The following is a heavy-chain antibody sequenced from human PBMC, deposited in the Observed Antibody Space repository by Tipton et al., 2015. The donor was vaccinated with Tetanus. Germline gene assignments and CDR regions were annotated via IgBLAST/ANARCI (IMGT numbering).Heavy chain of an antibody. D-gene: IGHD1-26*01. J-gene: IGHJ4*02. CDR1: GFTFSSYD. CDR3: AYSGSYGAVIDY. Sequence: SLKLSCAASGFTFSSYDMHWVRQATGKGLEWVSAIGIPGDTYYPDSVKGRFTISRDNAKNSLYLQMNSLRADDTAVYYCAYSGSYGAVIDYWGQGTLVTVSS. CDR2: IGIPGDT. V-gene: IGHV3-13*01.